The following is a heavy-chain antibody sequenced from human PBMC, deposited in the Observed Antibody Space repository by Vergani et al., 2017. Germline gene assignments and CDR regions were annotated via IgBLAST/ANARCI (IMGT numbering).Heavy chain of an antibody. CDR2: IIPIFGTA. Sequence: QVQLQESGPGLVKASQTLSLTCSVSGAYVGSGGYYWSWVRQAPGQGLEWMGGIIPIFGTANYAQKFQGRVTITADESTSTAYMELSSLRSEDTAVYYCARPYYDRIPRAWYFDLWGRGTLVTVSS. V-gene: IGHV1-69*01. CDR1: GAYVGSGG. D-gene: IGHD3-22*01. J-gene: IGHJ2*01. CDR3: ARPYYDRIPRAWYFDL.